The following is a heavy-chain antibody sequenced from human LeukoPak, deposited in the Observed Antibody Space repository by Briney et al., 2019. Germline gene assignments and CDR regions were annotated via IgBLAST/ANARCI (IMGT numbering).Heavy chain of an antibody. CDR2: IYYSGST. J-gene: IGHJ1*01. D-gene: IGHD2-15*01. CDR3: ARRLIGYCSGGSCYSGYFQH. CDR1: GGSISTYY. V-gene: IGHV4-59*12. Sequence: TSETLSLTCTVSGGSISTYYWTWIRQPPGKGLEWIGYIYYSGSTNYNPSLKSRVTISVDTSKKQFSLKLSSVTAADTAVYYCARRLIGYCSGGSCYSGYFQHWGQGTLVTVSS.